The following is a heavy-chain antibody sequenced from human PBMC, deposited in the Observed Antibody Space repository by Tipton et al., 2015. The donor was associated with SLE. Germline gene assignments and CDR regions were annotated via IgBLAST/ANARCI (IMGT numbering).Heavy chain of an antibody. CDR1: GDSVSSNTAA. CDR3: ATGYSSTWSFDD. D-gene: IGHD5-18*01. J-gene: IGHJ4*02. Sequence: GLVKPSQTLSLTCAISGDSVSSNTAAWNWIRQSPSRGLEWLGRTYYRSKWKSDYALSVKSRIIINPDTSKNQFSLRLSSVTPEDTAIYYCATGYSSTWSFDDWGQGTLVSVSS. CDR2: TYYRSKWKS. V-gene: IGHV6-1*01.